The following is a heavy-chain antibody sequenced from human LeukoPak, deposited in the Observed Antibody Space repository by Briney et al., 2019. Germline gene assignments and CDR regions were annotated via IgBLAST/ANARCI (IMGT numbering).Heavy chain of an antibody. J-gene: IGHJ4*02. V-gene: IGHV3-48*02. CDR3: ARASFQRWLQLGGD. Sequence: TGGSLRLSCAASGFTFSNYNMNWVRQAPGKGLEWVSHITSSSTIYYADSVKGRFTISRDNAKNSLYLQMNSLRDEDTAVYYCARASFQRWLQLGGDWGQGALVTVSS. CDR1: GFTFSNYN. D-gene: IGHD5-24*01. CDR2: ITSSSTI.